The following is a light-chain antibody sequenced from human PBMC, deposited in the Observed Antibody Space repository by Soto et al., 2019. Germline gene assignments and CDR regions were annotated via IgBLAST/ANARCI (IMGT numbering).Light chain of an antibody. J-gene: IGKJ5*01. Sequence: DIQMTQSPSSLSASVGDRVTITCRASRIIDTYVDWYQQKPGKAPDLLIYLASTLQVGVPSRFSGSGSGTDFTLAISGLQPEDFATYYCKHSYNTPITFGQGTRMEIK. CDR3: KHSYNTPIT. V-gene: IGKV1-39*01. CDR2: LAS. CDR1: RIIDTY.